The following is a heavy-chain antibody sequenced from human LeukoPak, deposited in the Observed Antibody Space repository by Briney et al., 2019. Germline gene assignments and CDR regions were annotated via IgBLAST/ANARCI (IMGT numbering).Heavy chain of an antibody. V-gene: IGHV3-33*01. Sequence: PGGSLRLSCAASGFTFSNYGIHWVRQAPGKGLEWVALIWHDGSNKYYADSVKGRFTISRDNSENTMYLQMSSLRVEDTAVYYCARGSGIVGATFDYWGQGTLVTVSS. CDR2: IWHDGSNK. CDR3: ARGSGIVGATFDY. J-gene: IGHJ4*02. CDR1: GFTFSNYG. D-gene: IGHD1-26*01.